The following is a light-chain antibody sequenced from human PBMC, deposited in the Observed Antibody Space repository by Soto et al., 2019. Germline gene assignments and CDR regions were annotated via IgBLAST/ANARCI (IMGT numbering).Light chain of an antibody. J-gene: IGLJ1*01. V-gene: IGLV2-14*01. CDR3: SSFTNTITRYA. CDR1: SSDVGGYNY. Sequence: VLAQPASVSGSPGQSITISCTGTSSDVGGYNYVSWFQHHPGKAPKLIIYEVSYRPSGVSNRFSGSKSGDTASLTISGLQAEDEADYYCSSFTNTITRYAFGTGTKVTVL. CDR2: EVS.